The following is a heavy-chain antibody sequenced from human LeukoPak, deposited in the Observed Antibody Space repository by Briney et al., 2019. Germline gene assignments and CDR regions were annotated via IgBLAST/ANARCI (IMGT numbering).Heavy chain of an antibody. CDR1: GGSISSYY. V-gene: IGHV4-59*08. CDR3: ARHSLSYLKTSFDY. Sequence: SETLSLTCTVSGGSISSYYWSWIRQPPGKGLEWIGYIYYSGSSNYDPSLKSRVTMSVDTSNNQFSLKLSSVTAADTAVYYCARHSLSYLKTSFDYWGQGTLVTVSS. CDR2: IYYSGSS. J-gene: IGHJ4*02. D-gene: IGHD3-16*02.